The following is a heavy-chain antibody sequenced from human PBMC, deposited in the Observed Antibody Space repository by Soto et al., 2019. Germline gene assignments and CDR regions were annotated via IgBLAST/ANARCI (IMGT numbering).Heavy chain of an antibody. CDR3: ARAKAPLYSSSWYWFDP. CDR2: IYYSGST. J-gene: IGHJ5*02. D-gene: IGHD6-13*01. V-gene: IGHV4-59*08. CDR1: GGSISSYY. Sequence: PSDTLSLTCTVSGGSISSYYWSWIRQPPGKGLEGIGYIYYSGSTNYNPSLKSRVTISVDTSKNQFSLKLSSVTAADTAVYYCARAKAPLYSSSWYWFDPWGQGTLVTVSS.